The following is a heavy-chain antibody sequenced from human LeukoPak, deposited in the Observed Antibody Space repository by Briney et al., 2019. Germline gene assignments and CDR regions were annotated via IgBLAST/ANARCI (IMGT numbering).Heavy chain of an antibody. D-gene: IGHD6-19*01. V-gene: IGHV3-7*03. Sequence: PGGSLRLSCAASGFTFSSYWMSWVRQAPGKGLEWVANMKQDGSEKYYVDSVKGRFTISRDNAKNSLYLQMNSLRAEDTAVYYCARVHGRLAVAGSDFDYWGQGTLVTVSS. CDR2: MKQDGSEK. J-gene: IGHJ4*02. CDR1: GFTFSSYW. CDR3: ARVHGRLAVAGSDFDY.